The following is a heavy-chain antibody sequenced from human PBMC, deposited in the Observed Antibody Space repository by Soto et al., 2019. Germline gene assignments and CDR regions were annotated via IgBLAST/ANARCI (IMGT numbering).Heavy chain of an antibody. D-gene: IGHD6-13*01. CDR1: GFTFSSYS. CDR2: ISSSSSYI. J-gene: IGHJ6*02. CDR3: ARIDSSSWYNNGMDV. V-gene: IGHV3-21*01. Sequence: GGSLRLSCAASGFTFSSYSMNWVRQAPGKGLEWVSSISSSSSYIYYADSVKGRFTISRDNAKNSLYLQMNSLRAEDTAVYYCARIDSSSWYNNGMDVWGQGTTVTVSS.